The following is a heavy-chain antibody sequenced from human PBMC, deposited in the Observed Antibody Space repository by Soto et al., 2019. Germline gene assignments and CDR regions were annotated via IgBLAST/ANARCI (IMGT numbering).Heavy chain of an antibody. V-gene: IGHV4-39*01. CDR1: GGSVSSSSYY. Sequence: SETLSLTCTVSGGSVSSSSYYWAWIRQPPGKGLEWIGSIHYSGSTYYNPSLESRVTISVDTSKNQFSLNLSSVTAADTAVFYCAQIVATILGWWFVPWGQGTLVTVS. CDR3: AQIVATILGWWFVP. J-gene: IGHJ5*02. CDR2: IHYSGST. D-gene: IGHD5-12*01.